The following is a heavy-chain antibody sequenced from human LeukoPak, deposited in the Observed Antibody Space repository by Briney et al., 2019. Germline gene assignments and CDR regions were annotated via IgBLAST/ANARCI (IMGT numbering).Heavy chain of an antibody. J-gene: IGHJ4*02. D-gene: IGHD2-15*01. Sequence: GGSLRLSCAASGFTFSSYAMSWVRQAPGKGLEWVSGISGSGGSTYYADSVKGRFTISRDNSKNTLYLEMNSLRAEDTAVYYCAKQGAVVVVAATLHWGQGTLVTVSS. CDR1: GFTFSSYA. CDR3: AKQGAVVVVAATLH. V-gene: IGHV3-23*01. CDR2: ISGSGGST.